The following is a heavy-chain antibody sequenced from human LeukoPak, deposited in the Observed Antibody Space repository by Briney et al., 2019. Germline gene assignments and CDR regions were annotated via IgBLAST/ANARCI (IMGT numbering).Heavy chain of an antibody. J-gene: IGHJ5*02. CDR1: GGSISSYY. CDR2: IFTSGSA. CDR3: ARKTGGDKNSWFDP. V-gene: IGHV4-4*07. D-gene: IGHD3-16*01. Sequence: PSETLSLTCTVTGGSISSYYWSWIRQPAGKGLEWIGRIFTSGSANYNPSLRSRVTISVDRSKNQFSLKLSSVTAADTAVYYCARKTGGDKNSWFDPWGQGTLVTVSS.